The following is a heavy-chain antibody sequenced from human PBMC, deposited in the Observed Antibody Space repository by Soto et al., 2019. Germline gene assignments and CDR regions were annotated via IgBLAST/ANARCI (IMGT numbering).Heavy chain of an antibody. D-gene: IGHD7-27*01. V-gene: IGHV3-74*01. CDR2: INSDGSST. CDR3: AREGPSAHRFLTGYRKRDYYGMDV. CDR1: GFTFSSYW. Sequence: GGSLRLSCAASGFTFSSYWMHWVRQAPGKGLVWVSRINSDGSSTSYADSVKGRFTISRDNAKNTLYLQMNSLRAEDTAGYYCAREGPSAHRFLTGYRKRDYYGMDVWGQGTTVTVSS. J-gene: IGHJ6*02.